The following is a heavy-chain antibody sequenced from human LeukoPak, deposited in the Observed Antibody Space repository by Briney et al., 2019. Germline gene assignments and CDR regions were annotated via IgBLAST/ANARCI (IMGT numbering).Heavy chain of an antibody. Sequence: GASVKISCKASGYTFNSYSMFWVRQAPGQGLEWMGLINPSGGGTTYAQNFQGRVTMTRDTSTSTFYMDLSSLRSDDTAVYYCARVLGLGTFDFWGQGTLVTVSS. CDR1: GYTFNSYS. CDR2: INPSGGGT. D-gene: IGHD3/OR15-3a*01. J-gene: IGHJ4*02. CDR3: ARVLGLGTFDF. V-gene: IGHV1-46*02.